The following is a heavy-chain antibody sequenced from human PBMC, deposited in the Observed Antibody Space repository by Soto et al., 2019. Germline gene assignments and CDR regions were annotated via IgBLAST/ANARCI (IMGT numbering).Heavy chain of an antibody. Sequence: GWSLRLSCAASGFTFRSYSMNWVRQAPGKGLEWVSSISTTGNYIYYPDSVKGRFTISRDNAKNSLYLEMNSLRADDTAVYYCARHAVLGWRDYYYGMDVWGQGTTVTV. CDR3: ARHAVLGWRDYYYGMDV. J-gene: IGHJ6*02. CDR2: ISTTGNYI. CDR1: GFTFRSYS. V-gene: IGHV3-21*01. D-gene: IGHD2-8*02.